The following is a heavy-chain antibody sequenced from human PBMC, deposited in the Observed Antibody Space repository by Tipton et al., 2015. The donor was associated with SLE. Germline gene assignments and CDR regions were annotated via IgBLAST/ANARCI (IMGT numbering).Heavy chain of an antibody. J-gene: IGHJ4*02. CDR2: INHSGST. Sequence: TLSLTCAVYGGSFSGYYWSWIRQPPGKGLEWIGEINHSGSTNYNPSLKSRVTISVDTSKNQFSLKLSSVTAADTAVYYCAREPGEGGYWGKGTLVTVSS. D-gene: IGHD7-27*01. CDR1: GGSFSGYY. CDR3: AREPGEGGY. V-gene: IGHV4-34*01.